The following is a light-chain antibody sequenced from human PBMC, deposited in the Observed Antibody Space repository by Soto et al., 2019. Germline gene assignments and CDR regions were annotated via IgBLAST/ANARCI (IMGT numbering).Light chain of an antibody. Sequence: EIVLTQSPGTLSLSPGERATLSCRASQSVSNNFLAWYQQKPGRAPRLLIYGASSRATGIPERFSGSGSGTDFTLTISRLEPEDFAVYYCQQFGSSLSLYTFGQGTKLEIK. V-gene: IGKV3-20*01. CDR2: GAS. CDR3: QQFGSSLSLYT. CDR1: QSVSNNF. J-gene: IGKJ2*01.